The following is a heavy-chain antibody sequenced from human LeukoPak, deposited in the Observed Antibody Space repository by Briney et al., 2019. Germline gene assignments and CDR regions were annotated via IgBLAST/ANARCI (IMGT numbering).Heavy chain of an antibody. CDR3: ARWELNNWFDP. CDR2: INHSGST. D-gene: IGHD1-26*01. CDR1: GGSFSGYY. Sequence: SETLSLTCAVYGGSFSGYYWSWIRQPPGKGLEWIGEINHSGSTNYNPSLKSRVTISVDTSKNQFSLKLSSVTAADTAVYYCARWELNNWFDPWGQGALVTVSS. J-gene: IGHJ5*02. V-gene: IGHV4-34*01.